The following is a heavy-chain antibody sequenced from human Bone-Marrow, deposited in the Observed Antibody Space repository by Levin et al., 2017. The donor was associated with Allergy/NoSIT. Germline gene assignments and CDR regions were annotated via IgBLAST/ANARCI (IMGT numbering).Heavy chain of an antibody. Sequence: SETLSLTCTVSGGSISSSSYYWGWIRQPPGKGLEWIGSIYYSGSTYYNPSLKSRVTISVDTSKNQFSLKLSSVTAADTAVYYCARDHIVVVPAASPYYYYYGMDVWGQGTAVTVSS. J-gene: IGHJ6*02. V-gene: IGHV4-39*07. D-gene: IGHD2-2*01. CDR1: GGSISSSSYY. CDR3: ARDHIVVVPAASPYYYYYGMDV. CDR2: IYYSGST.